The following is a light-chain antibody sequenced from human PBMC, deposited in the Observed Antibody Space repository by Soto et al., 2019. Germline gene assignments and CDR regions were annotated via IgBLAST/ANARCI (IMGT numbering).Light chain of an antibody. CDR1: QSVSSSY. Sequence: EIVMPQSPATLSVSPGERATLSCRASQSVSSSYLAWYQQKPGQAPRLPIYGASSRATGIPDRFSGSGSGTDFTLTISRLGPEDFAVYYCHQYDSWTFGQGTKVDI. J-gene: IGKJ1*01. CDR3: HQYDSWT. CDR2: GAS. V-gene: IGKV3-20*01.